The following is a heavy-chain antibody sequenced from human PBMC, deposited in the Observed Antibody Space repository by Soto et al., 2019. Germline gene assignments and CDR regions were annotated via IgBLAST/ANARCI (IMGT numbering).Heavy chain of an antibody. V-gene: IGHV3-48*01. D-gene: IGHD6-19*01. CDR2: ISSSSSTI. J-gene: IGHJ4*02. Sequence: PGGSLRLSCAASGFTFSSYSMNWVRQAPGKGLEWVSYISSSSSTIYYADSVKGRFTISRDNAKNSLYLQMNSLRAEDTAVYYCASGGSGWYSPFDYWGQGTLVTVSS. CDR1: GFTFSSYS. CDR3: ASGGSGWYSPFDY.